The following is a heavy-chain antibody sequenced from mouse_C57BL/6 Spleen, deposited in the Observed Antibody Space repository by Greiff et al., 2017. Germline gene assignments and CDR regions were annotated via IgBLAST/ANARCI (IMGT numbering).Heavy chain of an antibody. CDR2: IDPSDSYT. CDR1: GYTFTSYW. Sequence: VQLQQPGAELVMPGASVKLSCKASGYTFTSYWMHWVKQRPGQGLEWIGEIDPSDSYTNYNQKFKGKSTLTVDKSSSTAYMQLSSLTSEDSAVXYCARSLITTVVALDYWGQGTTLTVSS. J-gene: IGHJ2*01. CDR3: ARSLITTVVALDY. V-gene: IGHV1-69*01. D-gene: IGHD1-1*01.